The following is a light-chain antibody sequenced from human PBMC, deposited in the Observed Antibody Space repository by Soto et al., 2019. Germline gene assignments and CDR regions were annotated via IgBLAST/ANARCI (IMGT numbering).Light chain of an antibody. J-gene: IGKJ5*01. CDR2: GAS. CDR1: QSVSSSY. CDR3: HQYNSWPPIS. Sequence: EIVLTHPPPTLSFSPAATPTLYCXGSQSVSSSYLAWYQKKPGQAPRLLFYGASTRATGVSARFSGSGSRTEFTLTISSLQSEDFGVFYWHQYNSWPPISLGKGTRLEI. V-gene: IGKV3-15*01.